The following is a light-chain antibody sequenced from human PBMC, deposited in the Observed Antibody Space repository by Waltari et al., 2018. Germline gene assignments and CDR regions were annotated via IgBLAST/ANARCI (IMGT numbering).Light chain of an antibody. V-gene: IGKV3-20*01. J-gene: IGKJ1*01. CDR1: QSVSRW. CDR2: DAS. Sequence: EIVLTQSPGTLSLSPGERATLSCRASQSVSRWLAWYQQKPGQAPRLLIYDASTRATDISDRFSGSGSGTEFSLTISRLEPEDFAVYYCQKYGTLPATFGQGTKVEIK. CDR3: QKYGTLPAT.